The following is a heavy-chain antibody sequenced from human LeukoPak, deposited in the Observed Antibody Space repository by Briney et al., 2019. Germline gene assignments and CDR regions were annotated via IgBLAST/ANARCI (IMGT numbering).Heavy chain of an antibody. CDR1: GGSISSRSYY. V-gene: IGHV4-39*01. D-gene: IGHD3-16*01. CDR3: ARWGRDLDAFDI. J-gene: IGHJ3*02. CDR2: IYYSGST. Sequence: SETLSLTCTVSGGSISSRSYYCSWIRQPPGKGLEWIGSIYYSGSTYYNPSLKSRVTISVDTSKNQFSLKLSSVTAADTAVYYCARWGRDLDAFDIWGQGTMVTVSS.